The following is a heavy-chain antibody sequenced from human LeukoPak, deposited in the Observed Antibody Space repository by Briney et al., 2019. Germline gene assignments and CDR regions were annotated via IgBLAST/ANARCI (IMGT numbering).Heavy chain of an antibody. D-gene: IGHD1-26*01. CDR3: TRRPDSGGLGFDP. J-gene: IGHJ5*02. CDR1: GFNFSGSN. Sequence: PGGSLRLSCATSGFNFSGSNLHWVRRAAGQGLEWDGRIRSKANTYATAFAASVKGRFTISRDDSKNTAYLQMNDLKTEDTAVYYCTRRPDSGGLGFDPWGQGTLVTVSS. CDR2: IRSKANTYAT. V-gene: IGHV3-73*01.